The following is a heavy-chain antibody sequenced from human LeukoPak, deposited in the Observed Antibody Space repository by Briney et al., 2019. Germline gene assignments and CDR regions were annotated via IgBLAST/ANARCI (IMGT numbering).Heavy chain of an antibody. V-gene: IGHV1-2*06. CDR3: ARVWDFGSRNYPSDY. CDR1: GYTFTGYY. J-gene: IGHJ4*02. CDR2: INPNSGGT. Sequence: GASVKVSCRASGYTFTGYYMHWVRQAPGQGLEWMGRINPNSGGTNYAQKFQDRVTMTRDTSISTAYMELSRLRSDDTAVYYCARVWDFGSRNYPSDYWGQGTLVTVSS. D-gene: IGHD3-10*01.